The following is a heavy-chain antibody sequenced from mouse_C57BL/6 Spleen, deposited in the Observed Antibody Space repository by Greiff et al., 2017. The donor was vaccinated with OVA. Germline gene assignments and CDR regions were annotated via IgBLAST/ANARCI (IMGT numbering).Heavy chain of an antibody. CDR2: ITPSSGYT. D-gene: IGHD1-1*01. V-gene: IGHV1-4*01. Sequence: VQLQQSGAELARPGASVKMSCKASGYTFTSYTMHWVKQRPGQGLEWIGYITPSSGYTKYNQKFKGKATLTADKSSSTAYMQLSSLTSEDSAVYYCARYDGSSPDWYFDVWGTGTTVTVSS. J-gene: IGHJ1*03. CDR1: GYTFTSYT. CDR3: ARYDGSSPDWYFDV.